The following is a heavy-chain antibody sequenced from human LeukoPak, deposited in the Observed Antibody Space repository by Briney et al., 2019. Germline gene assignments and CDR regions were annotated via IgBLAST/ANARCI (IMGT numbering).Heavy chain of an antibody. J-gene: IGHJ5*02. V-gene: IGHV1-69*05. Sequence: ASVKVSCKASGGTFSNYAVSWVRQAPGQGLEWLGGIIPMFSSGKYPQKFQGRVTITTDEPTTTVYMELVSLTSEDTAVYYCVRRQALRGRHRAFDPWGQGTLVTVTS. D-gene: IGHD3-10*01. CDR3: VRRQALRGRHRAFDP. CDR1: GGTFSNYA. CDR2: IIPMFSSG.